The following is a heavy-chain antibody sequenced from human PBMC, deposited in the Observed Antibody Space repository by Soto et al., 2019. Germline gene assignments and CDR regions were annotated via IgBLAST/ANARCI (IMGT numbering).Heavy chain of an antibody. D-gene: IGHD6-19*01. Sequence: QVQLVQSGAEVKKPGASVKVSCKASGYTFTTYGISWVRQAPGQGLEWMGWINAYNGNTNYAQKFQGRVTMTTDTAYMTVYMVLRNLRAVDTSVYYWAGDPVAGTYFDYGGQGTLVTVSS. CDR3: AGDPVAGTYFDY. CDR2: INAYNGNT. J-gene: IGHJ4*02. CDR1: GYTFTTYG. V-gene: IGHV1-18*01.